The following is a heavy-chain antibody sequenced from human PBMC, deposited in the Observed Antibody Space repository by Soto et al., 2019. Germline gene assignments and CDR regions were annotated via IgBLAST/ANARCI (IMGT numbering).Heavy chain of an antibody. CDR2: ITSSGSTI. J-gene: IGHJ4*02. D-gene: IGHD6-13*01. V-gene: IGHV3-48*03. Sequence: GGSLRLSCAASGFTFSSYEMNWVRQAPGKGLEWVSYITSSGSTIYYADSVKGRFTISRDNAKNSLYLQMNSLRAEDTAVYYCARVTIEASGLDYWGQGTLVTVSS. CDR1: GFTFSSYE. CDR3: ARVTIEASGLDY.